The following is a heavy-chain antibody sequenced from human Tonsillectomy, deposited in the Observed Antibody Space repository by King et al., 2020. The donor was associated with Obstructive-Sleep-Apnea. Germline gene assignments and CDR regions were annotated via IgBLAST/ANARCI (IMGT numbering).Heavy chain of an antibody. J-gene: IGHJ4*02. CDR2: IYYSGST. CDR1: GGPISSYY. CDR3: ASSRWELYFFDN. Sequence: QLQESGPGLVKPSETLSLTCTVSGGPISSYYWSWIRQPPGKGLEWIGYIYYSGSTNYNPSLASRVTISLDTSKNQFSLKLSSVTAADTAVYYCASSRWELYFFDNWGQGRLVTVSS. D-gene: IGHD1-26*01. V-gene: IGHV4-59*08.